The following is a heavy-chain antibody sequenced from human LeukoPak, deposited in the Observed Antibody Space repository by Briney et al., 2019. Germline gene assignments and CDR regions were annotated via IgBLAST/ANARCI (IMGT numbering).Heavy chain of an antibody. Sequence: GGSLRLSCAASGFTFSSYAMSWVRQAPGKGLEWVSYISSSGSTIYYADSVKGRFTISRDNAKNSLYLQMNSLRAEDTAVYYCARVPSIVVVPAAMLFDYWGQGTLVTVSS. CDR2: ISSSGSTI. CDR1: GFTFSSYA. D-gene: IGHD2-2*01. CDR3: ARVPSIVVVPAAMLFDY. V-gene: IGHV3-48*03. J-gene: IGHJ4*02.